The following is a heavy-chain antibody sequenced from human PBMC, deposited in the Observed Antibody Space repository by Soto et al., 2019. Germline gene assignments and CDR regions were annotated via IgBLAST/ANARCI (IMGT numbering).Heavy chain of an antibody. D-gene: IGHD2-15*01. CDR1: GYTFTSYA. V-gene: IGHV1-3*01. Sequence: HVQLVQSGAEVKKPGASVKVSCKASGYTFTSYAMHWVRQAPGQRLEWMGWINAGNGNTKYSQKLQGRVTITRDTSASTDYMGLSTLRSDDTAVYYCAIKIGLHNWFDPWGQGTLVTVSS. CDR3: AIKIGLHNWFDP. J-gene: IGHJ5*02. CDR2: INAGNGNT.